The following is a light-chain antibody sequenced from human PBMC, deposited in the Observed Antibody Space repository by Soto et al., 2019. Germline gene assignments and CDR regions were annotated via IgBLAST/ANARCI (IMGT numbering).Light chain of an antibody. J-gene: IGKJ1*01. CDR2: GAS. CDR1: QSIISN. Sequence: EIVITHSPDTLSLSPCKVATLSFRISQSIISNLAWYQQRPGQAPRLLMYGASTRADGIPARFTGSGSGTEFTLTISSLQSEDFAVYYCQQYHIWPPWTSGQGTKVDIK. V-gene: IGKV3-15*01. CDR3: QQYHIWPPWT.